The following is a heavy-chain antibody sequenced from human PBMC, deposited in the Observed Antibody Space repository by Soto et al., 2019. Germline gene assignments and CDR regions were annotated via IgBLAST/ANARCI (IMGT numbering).Heavy chain of an antibody. Sequence: SETLSLTCTVSGGSISSGGYYWSWIRQHPGKGLEWIGYIYYSGSTYYNPSLKSRVTISVDTSKNQFSLKLSSVTAADTAVYYCARGPSGDKVDYWGQGTLVTVSS. CDR2: IYYSGST. CDR1: GGSISSGGYY. CDR3: ARGPSGDKVDY. D-gene: IGHD1-1*01. J-gene: IGHJ4*02. V-gene: IGHV4-31*03.